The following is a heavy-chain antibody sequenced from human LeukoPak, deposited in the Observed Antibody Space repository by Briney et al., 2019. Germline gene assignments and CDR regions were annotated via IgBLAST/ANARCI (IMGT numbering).Heavy chain of an antibody. CDR2: MYPGDSDT. V-gene: IGHV5-51*01. D-gene: IGHD3-10*01. CDR1: GYRFSSYW. J-gene: IGHJ5*02. Sequence: GESLKISCQGSGYRFSSYWIGWVRQMPGKGLEWMGTMYPGDSDTTYSPSFQSQVTMSVDKSITTAYLEWSGLKASDTAMYYCARDYGSGSGNWFDAWGPGTLVTVSS. CDR3: ARDYGSGSGNWFDA.